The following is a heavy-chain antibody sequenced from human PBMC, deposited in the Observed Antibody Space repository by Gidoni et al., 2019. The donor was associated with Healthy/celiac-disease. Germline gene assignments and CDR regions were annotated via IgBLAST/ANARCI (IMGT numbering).Heavy chain of an antibody. CDR3: ARDSDPYYYDSSGYYWGAFDI. CDR2: IIPILGIA. CDR1: GGTFSSYA. J-gene: IGHJ3*02. V-gene: IGHV1-69*04. D-gene: IGHD3-22*01. Sequence: QVQLVQSGAEVKKPGSSVKVSCKASGGTFSSYAISWVRQAPGQGLEWMGRIIPILGIANYAQKFPGRVTITADKSTSTAYMELSSLRSEDTAVYYCARDSDPYYYDSSGYYWGAFDIWGQGTMVTVSS.